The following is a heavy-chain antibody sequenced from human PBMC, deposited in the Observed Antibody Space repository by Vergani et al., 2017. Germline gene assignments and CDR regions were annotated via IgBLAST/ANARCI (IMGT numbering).Heavy chain of an antibody. J-gene: IGHJ2*01. D-gene: IGHD3-3*01. V-gene: IGHV3-48*01. CDR1: GFTFSSYS. CDR2: ISSSSSTI. CDR3: ARGGGVGTIFGVVTPRYFDL. Sequence: EVQLVESGGGLVQPGGSLRLSCAASGFTFSSYSMNWVRQAPGKGLEWVSYISSSSSTIYYADSVKGRFTISRDNAKNSLYLQMNSLRAEDTAVYYCARGGGVGTIFGVVTPRYFDLWGRGTLVTVSS.